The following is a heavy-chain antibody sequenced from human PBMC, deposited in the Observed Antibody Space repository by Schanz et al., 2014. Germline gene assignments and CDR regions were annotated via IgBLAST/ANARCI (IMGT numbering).Heavy chain of an antibody. CDR3: ARHGGIPYYPMDV. D-gene: IGHD3-16*01. V-gene: IGHV4-31*03. CDR1: GASISSRDFY. CDR2: IYYSGGT. Sequence: QVQLQESGPGLVKPSQTLSLTCTVSGASISSRDFYWSWIRQFPGKGLEWIGYIYYSGGTYYSPSLKSRLTMSVDTSKNQFSLRLSSVAAADTAVYYCARHGGIPYYPMDVWGQGTTVTVSS. J-gene: IGHJ6*02.